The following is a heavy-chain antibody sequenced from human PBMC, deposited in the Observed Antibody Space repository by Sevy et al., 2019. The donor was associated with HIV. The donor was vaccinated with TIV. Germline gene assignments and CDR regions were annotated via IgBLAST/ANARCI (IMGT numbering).Heavy chain of an antibody. CDR1: GYIFTSYG. J-gene: IGHJ4*02. CDR3: ARDGYDGSGYQRGLFDF. CDR2: INGHNGNT. V-gene: IGHV1-18*01. Sequence: ASVKVSCKASGYIFTSYGISWVRQAPRQGLEWMGWINGHNGNTNYVQNVQGRVTMTTDTSTNTAYMELRSLRSDDTAVYYCARDGYDGSGYQRGLFDFWGQGTLVTVSS. D-gene: IGHD3-22*01.